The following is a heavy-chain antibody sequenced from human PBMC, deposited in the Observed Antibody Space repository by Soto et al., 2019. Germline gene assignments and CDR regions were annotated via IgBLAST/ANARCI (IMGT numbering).Heavy chain of an antibody. V-gene: IGHV1-69*13. D-gene: IGHD1-26*01. CDR3: AAQVGATRDDAFDI. J-gene: IGHJ3*02. CDR1: GGTFSSYA. CDR2: IIPIFGTA. Sequence: GASVKVSCKASGGTFSSYAISWVRQAPGQGLEWMGGIIPIFGTANYAQQFQGRVTITADESTSTAYMELSSLRSEDTAVYYCAAQVGATRDDAFDIWGQGTMVTVSS.